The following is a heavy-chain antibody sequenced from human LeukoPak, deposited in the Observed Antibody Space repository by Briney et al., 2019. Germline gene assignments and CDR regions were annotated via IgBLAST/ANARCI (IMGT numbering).Heavy chain of an antibody. V-gene: IGHV3-49*04. CDR2: IRSKAYGGTT. D-gene: IGHD3-9*01. J-gene: IGHJ6*02. Sequence: GGSLRLSCTASGFTFGDYAMSWVRQAPGKGLEWVGFIRSKAYGGTTEYAASVKGRFTISRDDSKSIAYLQMNSLKTEDTAVYYCTRLRYFDWLLAVDYYYGMDVWGQGTTVTVSS. CDR3: TRLRYFDWLLAVDYYYGMDV. CDR1: GFTFGDYA.